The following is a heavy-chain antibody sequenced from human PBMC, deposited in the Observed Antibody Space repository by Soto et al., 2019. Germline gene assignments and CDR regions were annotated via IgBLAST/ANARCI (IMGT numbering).Heavy chain of an antibody. CDR2: ISSSSSYI. Sequence: GGSLRLSCAASGFTFSSYSMNWVRQAPGKGLEWVSSISSSSSYIYYADSVKGRFTISRDNAKNSLYLQMNSLRAEDTAVYYCARGQIVYITGTTDWFDPWGQGTLVTVSS. CDR1: GFTFSSYS. V-gene: IGHV3-21*01. D-gene: IGHD1-7*01. CDR3: ARGQIVYITGTTDWFDP. J-gene: IGHJ5*02.